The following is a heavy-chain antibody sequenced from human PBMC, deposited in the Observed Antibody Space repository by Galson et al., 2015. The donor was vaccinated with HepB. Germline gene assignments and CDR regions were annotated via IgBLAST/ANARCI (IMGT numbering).Heavy chain of an antibody. V-gene: IGHV3-49*03. CDR1: GFSFGDYA. D-gene: IGHD1-26*01. CDR2: IRSQAFGGTP. J-gene: IGHJ5*02. CDR3: ARGLRSLLLLLSGSYFRWFDL. Sequence: SLRLSCAGSGFSFGDYALSWFRQAPGKGLEWVGFIRSQAFGGTPEYAASVEDRFIISRDDSTSIAYLHMNSLKTEDTAVYHCARGLRSLLLLLSGSYFRWFDLWGQGTLVTVSS.